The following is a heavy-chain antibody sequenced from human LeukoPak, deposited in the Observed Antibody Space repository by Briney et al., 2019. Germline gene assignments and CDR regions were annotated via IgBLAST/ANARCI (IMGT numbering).Heavy chain of an antibody. V-gene: IGHV3-48*03. CDR2: ISSSGSTI. J-gene: IGHJ4*02. Sequence: GGSLRLSCAASGFTFSSYEMNWARQAPGKGLEWVSYISSSGSTIYYADSVKGRFTISRDNAKNSLYLQMNSLRAEDTAVYYCARDDSSSWPGYFDYWGQGTLVTVSS. CDR3: ARDDSSSWPGYFDY. CDR1: GFTFSSYE. D-gene: IGHD6-13*01.